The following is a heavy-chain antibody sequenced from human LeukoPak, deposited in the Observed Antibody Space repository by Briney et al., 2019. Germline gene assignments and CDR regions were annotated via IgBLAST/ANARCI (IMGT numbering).Heavy chain of an antibody. V-gene: IGHV3-7*03. CDR2: IKQDGSEK. CDR3: ARASKFGIWDYYYGMDV. D-gene: IGHD3-16*01. Sequence: GSLRLSCAASGFTFSSYWMSWVRQAPGKGLEWVANIKQDGSEKYYVDSVKGRFTISRDNAKNSLYLQMNSLRAEDTAVYYCARASKFGIWDYYYGMDVWGKGTTVTVSS. CDR1: GFTFSSYW. J-gene: IGHJ6*04.